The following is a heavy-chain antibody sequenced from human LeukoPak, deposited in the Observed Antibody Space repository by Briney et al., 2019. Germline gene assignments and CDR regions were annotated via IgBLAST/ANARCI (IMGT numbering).Heavy chain of an antibody. CDR1: GYTYTSYY. V-gene: IGHV1-46*01. Sequence: ASMKVSCKASGYTYTSYYMHWVRQAPGQGLEWMGIINPSGGSTSYAQKFQGRVTMTRDMSTSTVYMELSSLRSEDTAVYYCARSVVDTAMALDYWGQGTLVTVSS. D-gene: IGHD5-18*01. CDR2: INPSGGST. CDR3: ARSVVDTAMALDY. J-gene: IGHJ4*02.